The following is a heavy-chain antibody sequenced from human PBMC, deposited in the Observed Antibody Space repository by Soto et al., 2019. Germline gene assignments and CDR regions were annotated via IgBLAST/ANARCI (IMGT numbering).Heavy chain of an antibody. CDR2: ISTDNGNT. Sequence: ASVKVSCKASGYTFTSSGISWVRQAPGQGLEWMGWISTDNGNTNYAQHLQGRVSMTTDTSTSTAYMDLRSLRSDDTAVYYCARGLPLGYSSSWYYFDYWGQGTLVTVSS. CDR3: ARGLPLGYSSSWYYFDY. J-gene: IGHJ4*02. D-gene: IGHD6-13*01. V-gene: IGHV1-18*01. CDR1: GYTFTSSG.